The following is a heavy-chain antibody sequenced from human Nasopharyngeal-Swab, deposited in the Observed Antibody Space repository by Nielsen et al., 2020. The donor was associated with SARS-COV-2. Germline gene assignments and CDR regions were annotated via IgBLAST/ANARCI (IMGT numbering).Heavy chain of an antibody. Sequence: GESLKISCAASGFTFSSYWVHWLRQAPGKGPEWISNIRVSSSGTYYADSVQGRFSISRDDAKNVLYLQMNSLSAEDTAVYYCARDNFWAFDIWGQGTMVTVSS. CDR3: ARDNFWAFDI. V-gene: IGHV3-48*01. CDR2: IRVSSSGT. J-gene: IGHJ3*02. CDR1: GFTFSSYW. D-gene: IGHD3-3*01.